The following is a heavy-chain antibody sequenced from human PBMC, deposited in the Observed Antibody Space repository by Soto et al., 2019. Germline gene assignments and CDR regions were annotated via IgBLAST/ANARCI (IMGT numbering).Heavy chain of an antibody. CDR3: ARAGASYYYDSSGRMAKLDF. Sequence: EVQLVESGGGLVQPGGSLRLSCAASGFTFSSYWMHWVRQAPGKGLVWVSRINSDGSSTAYADSVKGRFTISRDNAKNKLFLQMNSLRAEDTAVYYCARAGASYYYDSSGRMAKLDFWGQGTLVTVSS. CDR2: INSDGSST. J-gene: IGHJ4*02. CDR1: GFTFSSYW. V-gene: IGHV3-74*01. D-gene: IGHD3-22*01.